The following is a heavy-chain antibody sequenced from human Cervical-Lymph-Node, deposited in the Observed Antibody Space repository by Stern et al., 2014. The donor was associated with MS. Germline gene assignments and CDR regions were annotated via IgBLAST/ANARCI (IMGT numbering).Heavy chain of an antibody. D-gene: IGHD1-14*01. CDR2: ITPNFGTA. Sequence: QVQLVQSGAGVKRPGSSVKVSCKASGDTFSSYPITWVRQAPGQGLEWMGGITPNFGTADYAQKCQGRVTITADESTSTAYMELSSLRSEDTSMYYCARVPSDRVTAPWGQGTLVTVSS. V-gene: IGHV1-69*01. CDR3: ARVPSDRVTAP. J-gene: IGHJ4*02. CDR1: GDTFSSYP.